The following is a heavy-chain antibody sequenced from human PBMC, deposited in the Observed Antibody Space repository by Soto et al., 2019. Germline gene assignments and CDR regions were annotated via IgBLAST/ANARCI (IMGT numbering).Heavy chain of an antibody. CDR1: GGSISSYY. V-gene: IGHV4-59*01. Sequence: SETLSLTCTVSGGSISSYYWSWIRQPPGKGLEWIGYIYYSGSTNYNPSLKSRVTISVDTSKNQFSLKLSSVTAADTAVYYCAREGYYYDSSGYSPHFYYYYGMDVWGQGTTVTVS. J-gene: IGHJ6*02. CDR2: IYYSGST. D-gene: IGHD3-22*01. CDR3: AREGYYYDSSGYSPHFYYYYGMDV.